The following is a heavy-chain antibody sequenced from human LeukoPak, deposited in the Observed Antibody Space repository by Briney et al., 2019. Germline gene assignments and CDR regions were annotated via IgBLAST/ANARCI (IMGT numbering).Heavy chain of an antibody. Sequence: PSETLSLTCTVSGGSISSYYWNWVRQPPGKGLEWIGYIYYSGSTNYNPSLKSRVTISVDTSKNQFSLKLSSVTAADTAVYYCARGCSEYAFDIWGQGTMVTVSS. J-gene: IGHJ3*02. V-gene: IGHV4-59*01. CDR2: IYYSGST. D-gene: IGHD2-15*01. CDR1: GGSISSYY. CDR3: ARGCSEYAFDI.